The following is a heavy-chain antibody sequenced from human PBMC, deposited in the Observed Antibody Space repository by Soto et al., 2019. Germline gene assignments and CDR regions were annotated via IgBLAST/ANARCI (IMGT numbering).Heavy chain of an antibody. CDR3: ARDRGGDFDY. J-gene: IGHJ4*02. Sequence: ASVKVSCKASGYTFTSYGISWVRQAPGQGLEWMGWISAYNGNTKYSQKFQGRVTITRDTSASTAYMELSSLRAEDTAVYYCARDRGGDFDYWGQGTLVTVSS. V-gene: IGHV1-18*01. CDR1: GYTFTSYG. CDR2: ISAYNGNT. D-gene: IGHD3-10*01.